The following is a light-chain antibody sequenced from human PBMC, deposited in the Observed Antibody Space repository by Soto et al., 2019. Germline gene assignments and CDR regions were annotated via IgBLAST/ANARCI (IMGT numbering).Light chain of an antibody. CDR3: ISYTRNSTLV. CDR2: EVS. CDR1: SSDVGAYNY. J-gene: IGLJ2*01. Sequence: QSALTQPASVSGSPGQSITISCTGTSSDVGAYNYVSWYQQHPGKAPKLMIYEVSNRPSGVSNRFSGSKSGNTASLTISGLQAADEADYYCISYTRNSTLVFGGGTKLTVL. V-gene: IGLV2-14*01.